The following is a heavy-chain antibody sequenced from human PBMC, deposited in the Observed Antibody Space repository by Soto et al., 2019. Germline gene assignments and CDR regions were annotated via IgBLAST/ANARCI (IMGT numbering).Heavy chain of an antibody. CDR3: ARAPPPVPRSDPPFDY. D-gene: IGHD3-16*02. CDR2: IIPIFGTA. V-gene: IGHV1-69*13. Sequence: SVKVSCKASGGTFSSYAISWVRQAPGQGLEWMGGIIPIFGTANYAQKFQGRVTITADESTSTAYMELSSLRSEDTAVYYCARAPPPVPRSDPPFDYWGQGTLVTVSS. J-gene: IGHJ4*02. CDR1: GGTFSSYA.